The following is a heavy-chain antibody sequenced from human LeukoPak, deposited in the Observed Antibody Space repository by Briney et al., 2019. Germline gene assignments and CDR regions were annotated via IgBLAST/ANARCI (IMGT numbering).Heavy chain of an antibody. V-gene: IGHV3-7*04. J-gene: IGHJ4*02. Sequence: GGSLRLSCAASGFTFTTYWMTWVRQAPGKGLEWVANINQDGSEKYYVDSVKGRFTIYRDNAKNSLYLLMDRLRAEDTAVYYCARDPRYSYVSMVYWGQGAPVTVPS. CDR3: ARDPRYSYVSMVY. CDR1: GFTFTTYW. D-gene: IGHD3-10*01. CDR2: INQDGSEK.